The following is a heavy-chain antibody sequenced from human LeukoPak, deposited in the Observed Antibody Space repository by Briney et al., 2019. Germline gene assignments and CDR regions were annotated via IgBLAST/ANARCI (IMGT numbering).Heavy chain of an antibody. CDR2: IIPILGIA. J-gene: IGHJ5*02. Sequence: GASVKVSCKASGGTFSSYAISWVRQAPGQGLEWMGRIIPILGIANYAQKFQGRVTIIADKSTSTAYMELSSLRSEDTAVYYCARDDDSGYVSGWFDPWGQGTLVTVSS. CDR3: ARDDDSGYVSGWFDP. CDR1: GGTFSSYA. V-gene: IGHV1-69*04. D-gene: IGHD5-12*01.